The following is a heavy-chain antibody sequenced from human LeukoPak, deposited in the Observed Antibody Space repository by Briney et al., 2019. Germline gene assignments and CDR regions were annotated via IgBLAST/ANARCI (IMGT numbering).Heavy chain of an antibody. V-gene: IGHV4-61*02. J-gene: IGHJ4*02. CDR3: ARGAGNGYNYFIDY. Sequence: SETLSLTCTVSGYSISSGYYWGWIRQPAGKGLEWIGRIYTSGSTNYNPSLKSRVTISVDTSKNQFSLKLSSVTAADTAVYYCARGAGNGYNYFIDYWGQGTLVTVSS. CDR2: IYTSGST. D-gene: IGHD5-24*01. CDR1: GYSISSGYY.